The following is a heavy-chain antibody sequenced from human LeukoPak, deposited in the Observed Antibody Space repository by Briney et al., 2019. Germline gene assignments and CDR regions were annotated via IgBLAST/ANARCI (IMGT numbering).Heavy chain of an antibody. Sequence: SETLPLTCSVSGGSISTYYWSWIRQPPGKGLEWIGYVYYSGSTNYNPSLRSRVTISVDTSKNQFSLKLSSVTAADTAVYYCARGYSSIYGRFDPWGQGTLVTVSS. CDR2: VYYSGST. D-gene: IGHD6-13*01. CDR1: GGSISTYY. J-gene: IGHJ5*02. CDR3: ARGYSSIYGRFDP. V-gene: IGHV4-59*08.